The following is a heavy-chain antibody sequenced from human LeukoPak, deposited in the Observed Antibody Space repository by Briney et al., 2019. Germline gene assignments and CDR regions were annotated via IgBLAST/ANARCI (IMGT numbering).Heavy chain of an antibody. J-gene: IGHJ3*02. CDR2: VRYDGSNK. CDR3: AKDNNGAAAGIILGAFDI. Sequence: PGGSLRLSCAASGFTFSSYGMHWLRQAPGKGLEWVAFVRYDGSNKYYADSVKGRFTISRDNSKNTLYLQMNSLRAEDKAVYYCAKDNNGAAAGIILGAFDIWGKGTMVTVSS. D-gene: IGHD6-13*01. CDR1: GFTFSSYG. V-gene: IGHV3-30*02.